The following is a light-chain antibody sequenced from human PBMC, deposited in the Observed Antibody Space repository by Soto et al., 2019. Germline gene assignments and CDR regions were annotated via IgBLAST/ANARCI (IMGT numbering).Light chain of an antibody. CDR3: KQYNNLPYT. Sequence: DIQMSQSPSSLSASLGDRVTITCQASQAISKYLHWYHQRPGKAPILVIYDASNLEAGAPSRFSGGGSGTSFTLTISSLQPEDIGTYFCKQYNNLPYTFGQGTKLDIK. CDR2: DAS. J-gene: IGKJ2*01. CDR1: QAISKY. V-gene: IGKV1-33*01.